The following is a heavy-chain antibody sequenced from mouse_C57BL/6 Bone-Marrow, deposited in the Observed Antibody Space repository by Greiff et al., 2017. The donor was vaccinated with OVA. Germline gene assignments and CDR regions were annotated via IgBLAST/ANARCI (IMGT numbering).Heavy chain of an antibody. CDR3: ARACSSPYYYAMDY. Sequence: EVQLVESEGGLVQPGSSMKLSCTASGFTFSDYYMAWVRQVPEKGLEWVENINYDGSSTYYLDSLKSRFIISRDNAKNILYLQMSSLKSEDTATYYCARACSSPYYYAMDYWGQGTSVTVSS. J-gene: IGHJ4*01. CDR1: GFTFSDYY. D-gene: IGHD1-1*01. V-gene: IGHV5-16*01. CDR2: INYDGSST.